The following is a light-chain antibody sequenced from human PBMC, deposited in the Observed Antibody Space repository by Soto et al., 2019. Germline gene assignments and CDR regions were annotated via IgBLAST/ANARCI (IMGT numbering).Light chain of an antibody. CDR1: QSLVYSDGSSY. CDR2: KVS. V-gene: IGKV2-30*01. Sequence: DVVMTQSPLSLPVTLGQPASISCRSSQSLVYSDGSSYLNWFQQRPGQSPRRLIYKVSNRDSGVARRFSGGRSGTDFILIISRVEAEDVGVDGCVQAARGPRTFGQVTKVELK. J-gene: IGKJ1*01. CDR3: VQAARGPRT.